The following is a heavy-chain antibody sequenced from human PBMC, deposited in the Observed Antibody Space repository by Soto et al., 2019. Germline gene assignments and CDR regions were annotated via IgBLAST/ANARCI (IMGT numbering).Heavy chain of an antibody. CDR3: ARGRIVVVPAASGRFVY. Sequence: QVQLQQWGAGLLKPSETLSLTCAVYGGSFSGYYWSWIRQPPGKGLEWIGEINHSGSTNYNPSLKSRVTTSVDTSKNQFSLKLSSVTAADTAVYYCARGRIVVVPAASGRFVYWGQGTLVTVSS. CDR1: GGSFSGYY. D-gene: IGHD2-2*01. J-gene: IGHJ4*02. CDR2: INHSGST. V-gene: IGHV4-34*01.